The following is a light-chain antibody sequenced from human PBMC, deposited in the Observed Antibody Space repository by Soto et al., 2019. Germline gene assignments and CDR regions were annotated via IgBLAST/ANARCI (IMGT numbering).Light chain of an antibody. Sequence: TALRQSPGTLSSSPGERATLSCRASQAVSSNYLAWYQQKPGQAPRLLIYSASTRATGIPDRFSGSGSGTDFTLTISRLEPEDFAVYYCQHYGTSPSTFGRGTKVDIK. CDR1: QAVSSNY. CDR3: QHYGTSPST. CDR2: SAS. J-gene: IGKJ1*01. V-gene: IGKV3-20*01.